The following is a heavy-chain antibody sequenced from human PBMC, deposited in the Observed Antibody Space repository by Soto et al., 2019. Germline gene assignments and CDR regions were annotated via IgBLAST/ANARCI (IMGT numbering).Heavy chain of an antibody. CDR2: ISYDGSNK. V-gene: IGHV3-30-3*01. J-gene: IGHJ6*02. D-gene: IGHD6-13*01. Sequence: GGSLRLSCAASGFTFSSYAMHWVRQAPGKGLEWVAVISYDGSNKYYADSVKGRFTISRDNSKNTLYLQVNSLRAEDTAVYYSAREYYMAAAGTANYYYYVMDVWGQGTTATVSS. CDR1: GFTFSSYA. CDR3: AREYYMAAAGTANYYYYVMDV.